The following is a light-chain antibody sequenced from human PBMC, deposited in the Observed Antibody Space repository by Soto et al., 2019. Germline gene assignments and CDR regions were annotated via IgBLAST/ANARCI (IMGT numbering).Light chain of an antibody. Sequence: QSALTQPASVSGSPGQSITISCTGTSSDIGDYTHVSWYQQHPGKAPKLIIYEVSDRPSGVSNRFSGSKSGNTASLTISGLQTEDEADYYCCSYTGSIYVFGTGTKLTVL. CDR2: EVS. CDR1: SSDIGDYTH. J-gene: IGLJ1*01. CDR3: CSYTGSIYV. V-gene: IGLV2-14*01.